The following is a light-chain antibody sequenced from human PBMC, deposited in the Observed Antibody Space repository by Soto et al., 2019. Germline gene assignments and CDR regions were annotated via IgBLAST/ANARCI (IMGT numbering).Light chain of an antibody. V-gene: IGKV3-20*01. CDR1: QRVSSSY. Sequence: EIVLAQSPGTLSLSPGERVTLSCRARQRVSSSYLAWYQQKPGQAPRLLIYGASSMATDIPDRFSGSGSGTDFTLTISRLEPEEFAVYYCQHYGSSLSITFGQGTRLEIK. CDR2: GAS. J-gene: IGKJ5*01. CDR3: QHYGSSLSIT.